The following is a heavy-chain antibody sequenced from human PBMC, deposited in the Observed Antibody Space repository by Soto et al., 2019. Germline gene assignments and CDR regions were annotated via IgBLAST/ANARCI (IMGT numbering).Heavy chain of an antibody. J-gene: IGHJ4*02. Sequence: QITLKESGPTLVKPTQTLTLACTFSGFSLSTSGVGVGWIRQPPGKALEWLALIYWDDDKRYSPSLKSRLTITKDTSKNQLVLTMTNMDPVDTATYYCAHKGACYRGFKYWGQGTLVTVSS. D-gene: IGHD2-15*01. CDR3: AHKGACYRGFKY. CDR1: GFSLSTSGVG. V-gene: IGHV2-5*02. CDR2: IYWDDDK.